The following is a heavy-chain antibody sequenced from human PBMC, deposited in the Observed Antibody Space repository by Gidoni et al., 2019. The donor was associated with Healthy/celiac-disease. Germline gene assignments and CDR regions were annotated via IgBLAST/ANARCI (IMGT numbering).Heavy chain of an antibody. V-gene: IGHV1-69*01. J-gene: IGHJ4*02. CDR3: ARAFGVVYSGQD. CDR2: IIPIFGTA. D-gene: IGHD3-3*01. CDR1: RFAISSYA. Sequence: QVQLVQSGAEVTKPGSSVKVSCKASRFAISSYAIRWVRQAPGQGLEWMGGIIPIFGTANYEQKFQCRVTITADESTSTAYMELSSLRSEDTAVYYCARAFGVVYSGQDWGQGTLVTVSS.